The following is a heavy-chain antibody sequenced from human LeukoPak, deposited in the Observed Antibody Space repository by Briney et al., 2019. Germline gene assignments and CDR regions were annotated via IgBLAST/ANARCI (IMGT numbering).Heavy chain of an antibody. D-gene: IGHD5-18*01. J-gene: IGHJ5*02. CDR3: AKGGYTYAYGS. CDR1: GFTFSSYG. CDR2: IWYDGSNK. Sequence: PGRSLRLSCAASGFTFSSYGMHWVRQAPGKGLEWVAVIWYDGSNKYYTDSVKGRFTISRDNSKNTLYLQMNSLRAEDTAVYYCAKGGYTYAYGSWGQGTLVTVSS. V-gene: IGHV3-33*06.